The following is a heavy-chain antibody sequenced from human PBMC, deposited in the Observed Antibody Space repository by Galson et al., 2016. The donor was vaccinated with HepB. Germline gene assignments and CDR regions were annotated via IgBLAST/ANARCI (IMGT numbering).Heavy chain of an antibody. D-gene: IGHD4-17*01. Sequence: SLRLSCAASGFTFSSYSMNWVRQAPGKGLEWVSSISSSISYIYYADSVKGRFTISRDNAKNSLYLQMNSLRAEDTAVYYCARAVSWDYGDYAGYWGQGTLVTVSS. CDR1: GFTFSSYS. CDR2: ISSSISYI. J-gene: IGHJ4*02. CDR3: ARAVSWDYGDYAGY. V-gene: IGHV3-21*01.